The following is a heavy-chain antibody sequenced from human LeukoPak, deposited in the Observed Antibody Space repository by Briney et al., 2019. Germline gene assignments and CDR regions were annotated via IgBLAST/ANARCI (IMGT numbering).Heavy chain of an antibody. J-gene: IGHJ4*02. V-gene: IGHV3-21*01. D-gene: IGHD3-16*01. CDR1: GFSFRSYA. CDR2: IASSSNI. CDR3: AREWGYYDY. Sequence: GGSLRLSCAASGFSFRSYAMHWVRQAPGKGLEWVSSIASSSNIYYADSVKGRFTISRDNAKNSLYLQMNSLRAEDTAVYYCAREWGYYDYWGQGTLVTVSS.